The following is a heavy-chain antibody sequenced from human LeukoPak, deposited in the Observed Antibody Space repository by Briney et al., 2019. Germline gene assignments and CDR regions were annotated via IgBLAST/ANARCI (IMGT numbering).Heavy chain of an antibody. D-gene: IGHD1-1*01. CDR2: INPNSGGT. CDR3: ARRPFNYPYRVV. J-gene: IGHJ6*03. CDR1: GYTFTGFY. V-gene: IGHV1-2*02. Sequence: ASVKVSCKASGYTFTGFYINWVRQAPGQGLEWMGRINPNSGGTNYAQKLQGRVTMTRDTSITTAYMELGRMRSDDTAVYYCARRPFNYPYRVVWGKGTTFTVSS.